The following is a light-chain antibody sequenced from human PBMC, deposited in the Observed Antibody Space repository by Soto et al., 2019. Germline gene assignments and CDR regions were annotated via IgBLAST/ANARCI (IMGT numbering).Light chain of an antibody. Sequence: DIHMTQSPSTLSGPVRDRVTITCRASQTISSWLAWYQQKPGKAPKLLIYKASTLKSGVPSRFRGSGSETDFTLTITSLQPEDFATYYCQQSYTTPRTFGQGTRLEIK. V-gene: IGKV1-5*03. CDR3: QQSYTTPRT. J-gene: IGKJ5*01. CDR1: QTISSW. CDR2: KAS.